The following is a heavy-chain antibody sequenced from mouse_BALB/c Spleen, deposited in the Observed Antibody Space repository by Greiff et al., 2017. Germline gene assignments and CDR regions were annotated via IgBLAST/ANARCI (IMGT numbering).Heavy chain of an antibody. J-gene: IGHJ4*01. CDR3: ARGYGNYVYAMDY. CDR2: INSNGGST. D-gene: IGHD2-10*02. V-gene: IGHV5-6-3*01. CDR1: GFSLTSYG. Sequence: EVKLMESGPGLVQPSQSLSITCTVSGFSLTSYGVHWVRQSPDKRLELVATINSNGGSTYYPDSVKGRFTISRDNAKNTLYLQMSSLKSEDTAMYYCARGYGNYVYAMDYWGQGTSVTVSS.